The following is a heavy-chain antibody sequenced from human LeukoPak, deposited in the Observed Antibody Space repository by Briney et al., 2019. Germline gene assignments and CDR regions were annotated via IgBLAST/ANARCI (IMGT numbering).Heavy chain of an antibody. CDR2: ISSSSSTI. CDR1: GFTFRSYS. V-gene: IGHV3-48*04. J-gene: IGHJ4*02. CDR3: ARVYSSGYYYSLPILPFDY. D-gene: IGHD3-22*01. Sequence: GGSLRLSCAASGFTFRSYSMNWVRQAPGKGLEWVSYISSSSSTIYYADSVKGRFTISRDNAKNSLYLQMNSLRAEDTAVYYCARVYSSGYYYSLPILPFDYWGQGTLVTVSS.